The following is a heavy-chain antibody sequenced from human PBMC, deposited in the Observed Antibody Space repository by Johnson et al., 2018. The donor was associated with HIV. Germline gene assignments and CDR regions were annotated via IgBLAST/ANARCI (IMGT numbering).Heavy chain of an antibody. V-gene: IGHV3-30*03. D-gene: IGHD3-10*01. J-gene: IGHJ3*02. CDR2: ISHDESYK. Sequence: QVQLVESGGGVVQPGGSLRLSCAASGFTFSSYGMHWVRQAPGKGLEWVADISHDESYKYYADSVKGRFTISRDNSKNTLYLQINNLRAEDTAVYYCASSPQQPYGTGNAFDIWGQGTMVTVSS. CDR1: GFTFSSYG. CDR3: ASSPQQPYGTGNAFDI.